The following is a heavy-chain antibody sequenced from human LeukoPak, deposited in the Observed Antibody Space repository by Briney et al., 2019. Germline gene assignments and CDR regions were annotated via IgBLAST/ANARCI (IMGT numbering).Heavy chain of an antibody. V-gene: IGHV1-2*02. D-gene: IGHD4-17*01. CDR2: INPNSGGT. J-gene: IGHJ4*02. CDR1: GYTFTGYY. Sequence: ASVKVSCKASGYTFTGYYMRWVRQAPGQGLEWMGWINPNSGGTNYAQKFQGRVTMTRDTSISTAYMELSRLRSDDTAVYYCARGLNYGDYVGMSDYWGQGTLVTVSS. CDR3: ARGLNYGDYVGMSDY.